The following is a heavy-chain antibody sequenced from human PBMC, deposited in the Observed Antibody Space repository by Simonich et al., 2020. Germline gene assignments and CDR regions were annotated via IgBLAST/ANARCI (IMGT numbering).Heavy chain of an antibody. CDR1: GGSISSYY. J-gene: IGHJ4*02. V-gene: IGHV4-59*08. CDR3: ARHDRWLQFYFDY. D-gene: IGHD5-12*01. Sequence: QVQLQESGPGLVKPSETLSLTCTVSGGSISSYYWSWIRQPPGKGLELIGYIYYSGSTNDNPSLKSRVTISVDTSKNQFSLKLSSVTAADTAVYYCARHDRWLQFYFDYWGQGTLVTVSS. CDR2: IYYSGST.